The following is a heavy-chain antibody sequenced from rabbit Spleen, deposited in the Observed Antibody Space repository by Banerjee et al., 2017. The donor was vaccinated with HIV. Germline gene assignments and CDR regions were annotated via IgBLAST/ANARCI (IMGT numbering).Heavy chain of an antibody. CDR2: IRTDRAVT. V-gene: IGHV1S43*01. CDR3: VRDLGYDDDSEKGYFNL. Sequence: QLEESGGGLVKPEGSLTLTCKASGVSFSDKDVMCWVRQAPGKGLEWIGCIRTDRAVTWYASWAKGRFTISSHNAQNTLYLQLSSLTVADTATYFCVRDLGYDDDSEKGYFNLWGPGTLVTVS. CDR1: GVSFSDKDV. D-gene: IGHD2-1*01. J-gene: IGHJ4*01.